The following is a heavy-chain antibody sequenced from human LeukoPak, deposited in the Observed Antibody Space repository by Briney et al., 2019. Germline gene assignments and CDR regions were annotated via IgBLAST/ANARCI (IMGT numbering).Heavy chain of an antibody. CDR1: GGSISSGGYY. CDR3: AREGSTTVTTDY. J-gene: IGHJ4*02. D-gene: IGHD4-17*01. Sequence: SQTLSLTCTVSGGSISSGGYYWSWIRQPPGKGLEWIGEINHSGSTNYNPSLKSRVTISVDTSKNQFSLKLSSVTAADAAVYYCAREGSTTVTTDYWGQGTLVTVSS. V-gene: IGHV4-30-4*08. CDR2: INHSGST.